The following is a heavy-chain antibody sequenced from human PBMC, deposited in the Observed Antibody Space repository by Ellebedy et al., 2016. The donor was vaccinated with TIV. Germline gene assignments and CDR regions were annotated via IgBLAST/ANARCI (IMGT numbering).Heavy chain of an antibody. CDR2: ISADGRAT. CDR1: GFTLSSYS. CDR3: ASLAGAHDYYYYAMDV. D-gene: IGHD1-26*01. Sequence: GGSLRLSCAASGFTLSSYSMNWVRQAPGKGLEWVSYISADGRATYNADSVKGRFTVSRDNAQNSLSLQMNSLRAEDTAVYYCASLAGAHDYYYYAMDVWGQGTTVTVSS. V-gene: IGHV3-48*04. J-gene: IGHJ6*02.